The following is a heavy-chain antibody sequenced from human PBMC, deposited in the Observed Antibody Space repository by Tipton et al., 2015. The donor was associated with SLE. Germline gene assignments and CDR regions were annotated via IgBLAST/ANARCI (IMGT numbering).Heavy chain of an antibody. CDR1: GFTFNTYA. Sequence: SLRLSCAASGFTFNTYAMTWVRQAPGKGLEWVANIKQDGSEKFYVDSVEGRFTISRDNAERSLYLHMNSLKTEDTAVYYCARVWKQQPTLDLWGQGTLVTVSS. D-gene: IGHD6-13*01. CDR3: ARVWKQQPTLDL. CDR2: IKQDGSEK. J-gene: IGHJ5*02. V-gene: IGHV3-7*01.